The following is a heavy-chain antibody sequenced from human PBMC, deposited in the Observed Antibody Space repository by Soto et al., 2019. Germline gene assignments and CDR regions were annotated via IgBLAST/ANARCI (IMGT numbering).Heavy chain of an antibody. CDR1: GFTFDDYT. Sequence: GGSLRLSCAASGFTFDDYTMHWVRQAPGKGLEWVSLISWDGGSTYYADSVKGRFTISRDNSKNSLYLQMNSLRTEDTALYYCAKDIRDYYGMDVWGQGTTVTVSS. V-gene: IGHV3-43*01. J-gene: IGHJ6*02. CDR2: ISWDGGST. CDR3: AKDIRDYYGMDV.